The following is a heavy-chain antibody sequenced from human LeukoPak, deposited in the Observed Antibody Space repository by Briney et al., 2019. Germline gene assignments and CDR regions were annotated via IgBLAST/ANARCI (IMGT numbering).Heavy chain of an antibody. V-gene: IGHV1-69*05. J-gene: IGHJ5*02. CDR3: ATDRRGRGYSYGFGNWFDP. CDR2: IIPIFGTA. CDR1: GGTFSSYA. Sequence: GASVKVSCKASGGTFSSYAISWVRQAPEQGLEWMGRIIPIFGTANYAQKFQGRVTITTDESTSTAYMELSSLRSEDTAVYYCATDRRGRGYSYGFGNWFDPWGQGTLVTVSS. D-gene: IGHD5-18*01.